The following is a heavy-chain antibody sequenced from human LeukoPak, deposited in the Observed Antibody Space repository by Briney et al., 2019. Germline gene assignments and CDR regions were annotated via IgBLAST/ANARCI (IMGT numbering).Heavy chain of an antibody. J-gene: IGHJ4*02. CDR1: GFTFSDYY. D-gene: IGHD3-22*01. Sequence: PGGSLRLSCAASGFTFSDYYMSWIRQAPGKGLEWVSHISGSSTYTKYADSVRGRFTISRDNAKNSLYLQMNSLRAEDTAVYYCARGRYSSGSQYYFDYWGQGILATVSS. CDR3: ARGRYSSGSQYYFDY. CDR2: ISGSSTYT. V-gene: IGHV3-11*03.